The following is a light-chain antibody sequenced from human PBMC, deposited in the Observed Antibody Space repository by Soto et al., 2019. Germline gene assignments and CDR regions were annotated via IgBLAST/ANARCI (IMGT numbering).Light chain of an antibody. CDR3: HQYNHWPPWT. V-gene: IGKV3-15*01. CDR2: GAS. CDR1: QSVSSN. Sequence: IVMTQSPATLSVSPGERATLSCRASQSVSSNLAWYQQKPGQAPRLLLYGASTRATGIPARFSGSGSGTEFTLPISSLQSEDYSVYYCHQYNHWPPWTFGQGTKVDIK. J-gene: IGKJ1*01.